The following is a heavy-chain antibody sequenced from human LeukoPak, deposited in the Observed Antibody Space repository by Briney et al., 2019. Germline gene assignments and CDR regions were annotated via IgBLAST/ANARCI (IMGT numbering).Heavy chain of an antibody. CDR3: AKATPWFDPSDY. J-gene: IGHJ4*02. CDR1: GFTFSSYA. V-gene: IGHV3-23*01. Sequence: GGSLRLSCAASGFTFSSYAMSWVRQAPGKGLEWVSAISGSGGRTYYADSVTGRFTISRDNSKNKLYLQMNSLRAEDTAVYYCAKATPWFDPSDYWGQGTLVTVSS. D-gene: IGHD3-10*01. CDR2: ISGSGGRT.